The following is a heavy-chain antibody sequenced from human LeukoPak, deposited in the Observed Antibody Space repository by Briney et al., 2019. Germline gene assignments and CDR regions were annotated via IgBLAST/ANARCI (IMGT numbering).Heavy chain of an antibody. CDR2: INNSGST. Sequence: PSETLSLTCAVDGGSFSGYYWSWIRQPPGNGLEWNGEINNSGSTNYNPSLKSRVTISVDTSKSQFSLKLSAVTSGDTAVYYCARVAGGWYYFDYWGQGTLVTVSS. D-gene: IGHD6-19*01. V-gene: IGHV4-34*01. CDR3: ARVAGGWYYFDY. J-gene: IGHJ4*02. CDR1: GGSFSGYY.